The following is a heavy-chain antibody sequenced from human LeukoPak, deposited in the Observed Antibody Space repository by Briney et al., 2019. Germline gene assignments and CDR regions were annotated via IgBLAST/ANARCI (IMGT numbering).Heavy chain of an antibody. D-gene: IGHD5-18*01. CDR2: INHSGST. CDR1: GGSISSGSYY. Sequence: SETLSLTCTVSGGSISSGSYYWSWIRQPPGKGLEWIGEINHSGSTNYNPSLKSRVTISVDTSKNQFSLKLSSVTAADTAVYYCARGRHTAMASENFDYWGQGTLVTVSS. V-gene: IGHV4-39*07. J-gene: IGHJ4*02. CDR3: ARGRHTAMASENFDY.